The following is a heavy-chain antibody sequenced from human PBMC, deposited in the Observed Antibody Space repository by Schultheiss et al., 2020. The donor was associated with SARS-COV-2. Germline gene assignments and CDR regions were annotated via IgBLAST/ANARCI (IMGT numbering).Heavy chain of an antibody. CDR3: AREKVVITIMPEYYFDY. V-gene: IGHV3-33*01. Sequence: GGSLRLSCAASGFTFSSYGMHWVRQAPGKGLEWVAVIWYDGSNKYYADSVKGRFTISRDNSKNTLYLQMNSLRAEDTAVYYCAREKVVITIMPEYYFDYWGQGTLVTVSS. CDR2: IWYDGSNK. J-gene: IGHJ4*02. CDR1: GFTFSSYG. D-gene: IGHD3-22*01.